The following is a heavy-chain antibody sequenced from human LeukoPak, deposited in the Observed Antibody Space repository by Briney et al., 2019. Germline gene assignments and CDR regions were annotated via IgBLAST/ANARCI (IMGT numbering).Heavy chain of an antibody. J-gene: IGHJ6*02. Sequence: GRSLRLSCAASGFTFDDYAMHWVRQAPGKGLEWVSGISWNSGSIGYADSVKGRFTISRDNAKNSLYLQMNSLRAEDTALYYCAKALEGNYYYGMDVWGQGTTVTVSS. V-gene: IGHV3-9*01. CDR1: GFTFDDYA. CDR2: ISWNSGSI. CDR3: AKALEGNYYYGMDV.